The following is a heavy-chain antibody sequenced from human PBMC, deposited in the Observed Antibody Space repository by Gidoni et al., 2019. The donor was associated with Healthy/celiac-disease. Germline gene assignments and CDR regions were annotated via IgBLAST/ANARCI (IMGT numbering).Heavy chain of an antibody. CDR1: GFTFSSYD. Sequence: EVQLVESGGGLVQPGGSLRLSCAASGFTFSSYDMHWVRQATGNGLEWFSAIGTAGDTYYPGSVKGRFTISRENAKNSLYLQMNSLRAGDTAVYYCARGRGYSGYDRRFDPWGQGTLVTVSS. J-gene: IGHJ5*02. D-gene: IGHD5-12*01. CDR3: ARGRGYSGYDRRFDP. V-gene: IGHV3-13*04. CDR2: IGTAGDT.